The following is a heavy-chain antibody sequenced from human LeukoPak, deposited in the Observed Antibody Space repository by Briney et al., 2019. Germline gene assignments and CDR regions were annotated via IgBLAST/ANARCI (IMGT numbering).Heavy chain of an antibody. V-gene: IGHV3-21*01. CDR1: GFTLSSYT. D-gene: IGHD2-21*02. CDR3: ARGYCGGDCYGD. CDR2: ISSSSSHI. J-gene: IGHJ1*01. Sequence: GSLRLSCAASGFTLSSYTMNWVRQAPGKGLEYVSSISSSSSHIYYADSVKGRFTISRDNTKSSLYLQMNSLRAEDMAVYYCARGYCGGDCYGDWGQGTLVTVSS.